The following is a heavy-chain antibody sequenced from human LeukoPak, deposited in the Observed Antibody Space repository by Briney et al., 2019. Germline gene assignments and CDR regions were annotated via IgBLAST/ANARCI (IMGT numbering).Heavy chain of an antibody. CDR1: GFTFSDFY. V-gene: IGHV3-11*04. CDR3: TRDPRLTDY. CDR2: ISPTGSDI. Sequence: SGGSLRLSCAASGFTFSDFYMTWIRQAPGKELECLSYISPTGSDISYADSVKGRFTISRDNAKNSLYLQMNSLRDDDTAVYYCTRDPRLTDYWGQGTLVTVSS. J-gene: IGHJ4*02.